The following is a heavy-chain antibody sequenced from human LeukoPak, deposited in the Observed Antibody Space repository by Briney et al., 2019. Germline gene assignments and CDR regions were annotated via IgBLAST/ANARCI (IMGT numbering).Heavy chain of an antibody. J-gene: IGHJ4*02. CDR3: ARAKAVAGPLDY. D-gene: IGHD6-19*01. Sequence: KPSETLSLTCTVSGGSISSYYWSWIRQPPGKGLEWIGYIYYSGSTNYNPSLKSRVTISVDTSKNQFSLKLSSVTAADTAVYYCARAKAVAGPLDYWGQGTLVTVSS. V-gene: IGHV4-59*08. CDR1: GGSISSYY. CDR2: IYYSGST.